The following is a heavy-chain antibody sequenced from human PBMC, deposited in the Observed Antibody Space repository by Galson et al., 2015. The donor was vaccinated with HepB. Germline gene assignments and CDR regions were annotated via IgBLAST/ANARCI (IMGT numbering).Heavy chain of an antibody. CDR2: MSWNSGSI. D-gene: IGHD3-22*01. CDR3: AKDSSNYYYDSSGHFDY. CDR1: GFTFDDHA. Sequence: SLRLSCAASGFTFDDHAMHWVRQAPGKGLEWVSGMSWNSGSIGYADSVKGRFTISRDNAKNSLYLQMNSLRVEDTALYYCAKDSSNYYYDSSGHFDYWGQGTLATVSS. V-gene: IGHV3-9*01. J-gene: IGHJ4*02.